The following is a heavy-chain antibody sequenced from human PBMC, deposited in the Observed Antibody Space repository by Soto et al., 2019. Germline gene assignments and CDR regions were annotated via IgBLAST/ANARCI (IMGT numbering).Heavy chain of an antibody. CDR2: FDPEDGET. CDR1: GYTLTELS. D-gene: IGHD3-16*02. CDR3: ATGEYYDYVCGSYRYAENAFDI. J-gene: IGHJ3*02. Sequence: ASVKVSCKVSGYTLTELSMHWVRQAPGKGLEWMGGFDPEDGETIYAQKFQGRVTMTEDTSTDTAYMELSSLRSEDTAVYYCATGEYYDYVCGSYRYAENAFDIWGQGTMVTVSS. V-gene: IGHV1-24*01.